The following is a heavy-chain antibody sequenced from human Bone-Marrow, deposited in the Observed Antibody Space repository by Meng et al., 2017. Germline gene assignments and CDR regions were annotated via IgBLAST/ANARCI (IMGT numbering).Heavy chain of an antibody. CDR2: INHSGST. V-gene: IGHV4-34*01. Sequence: QLQQWVPGLLSPSASLSLTCAYYGGSFSGYYCSWIRQPPGKGLEWIGEINHSGSTNYNPSLKSRVTISVDTSKNQFSLKLSSVTAADTAVYYCARGRVTTVTTPNWYFDLWGRGTLVTASS. J-gene: IGHJ2*01. D-gene: IGHD4-17*01. CDR1: GGSFSGYY. CDR3: ARGRVTTVTTPNWYFDL.